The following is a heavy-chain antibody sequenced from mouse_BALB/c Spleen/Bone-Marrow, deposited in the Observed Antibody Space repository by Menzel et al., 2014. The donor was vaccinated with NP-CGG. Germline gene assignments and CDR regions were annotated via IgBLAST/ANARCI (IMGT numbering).Heavy chain of an antibody. CDR1: GFNIKDTY. J-gene: IGHJ1*01. Sequence: VQLKESGAELVKPGASVKLSCTASGFNIKDTYLHWVKQRPEQGLDWIGRIDPAIFTKYDPKFQGKATITADTSYNTAYLHLSSLTSEDTAVYYCASYRYGWYFDVWGAGTTVTVSS. V-gene: IGHV14-3*02. D-gene: IGHD2-14*01. CDR3: ASYRYGWYFDV. CDR2: IDPAIFT.